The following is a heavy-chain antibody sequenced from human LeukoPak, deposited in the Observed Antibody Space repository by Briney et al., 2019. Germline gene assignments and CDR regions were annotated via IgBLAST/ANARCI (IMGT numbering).Heavy chain of an antibody. CDR3: AREIAGIVVVVAANPSDYYYYYMDV. D-gene: IGHD2-15*01. V-gene: IGHV4-4*07. CDR1: GGSISSYY. Sequence: PSETLSLTCTVSGGSISSYYWSWIRQPAGKGLEWIGRVYTSGSTNYNPSLKSRVTMSVDTSKNQFSLKLSSVTAADTAVYYCAREIAGIVVVVAANPSDYYYYYMDVWGKGTTVTISS. J-gene: IGHJ6*03. CDR2: VYTSGST.